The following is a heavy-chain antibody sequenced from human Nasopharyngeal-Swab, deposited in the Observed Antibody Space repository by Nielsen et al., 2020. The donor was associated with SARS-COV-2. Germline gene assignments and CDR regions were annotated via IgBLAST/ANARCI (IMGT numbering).Heavy chain of an antibody. CDR3: ASPVFGVVSDAFDL. D-gene: IGHD3-3*01. CDR1: GLFVSGNY. Sequence: GGSLRLSCAASGLFVSGNYMNWVRQAPGMGLEWVSVVYAGGSTFYADSVKGRFTISRDNSKNKLYLQMNNLRPEDTAMYYCASPVFGVVSDAFDLWGQGTMVTVSS. V-gene: IGHV3-53*01. CDR2: VYAGGST. J-gene: IGHJ3*01.